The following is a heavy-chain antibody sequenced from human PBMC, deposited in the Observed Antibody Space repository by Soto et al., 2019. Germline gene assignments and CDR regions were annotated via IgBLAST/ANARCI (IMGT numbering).Heavy chain of an antibody. Sequence: PSETLSLTCAVYGGSFSGYYWSWIRQPPGKGLEWIGEINHSGGTNYNPSLKSRVTISVDTSKNQFSLKLSSVTAADTAVYYCARGLPSVTTGYYYYYVMDVWGQGSKVTGSS. CDR1: GGSFSGYY. J-gene: IGHJ6*02. CDR3: ARGLPSVTTGYYYYYVMDV. CDR2: INHSGGT. D-gene: IGHD4-17*01. V-gene: IGHV4-34*01.